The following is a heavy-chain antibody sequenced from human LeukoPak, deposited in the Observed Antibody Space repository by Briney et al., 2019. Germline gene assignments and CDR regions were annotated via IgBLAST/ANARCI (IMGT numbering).Heavy chain of an antibody. J-gene: IGHJ4*02. D-gene: IGHD3-22*01. V-gene: IGHV3-30-3*01. CDR2: ISYDGSNK. CDR3: ARDGLIYDSSGYSYFDY. CDR1: GFTFSSYA. Sequence: PGRSLRLSCAASGFTFSSYAMHWVRQAPGKGLEWVAVISYDGSNKYYADSVKGRFTISRDNSKNTLYLQMNSLRAEDTAVYYCARDGLIYDSSGYSYFDYWGQGTLVTVSS.